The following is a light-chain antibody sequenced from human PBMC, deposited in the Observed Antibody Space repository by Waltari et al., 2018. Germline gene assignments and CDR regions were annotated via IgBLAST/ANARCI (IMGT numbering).Light chain of an antibody. Sequence: QSVLTQSPSASGTSGQRVTISCSGSSSNIGRDIVNWYRHLPGTAPKLLIYNNNQRPSGVPDRFSGSKSDTSASLAISGLQSEDEADYYCAAWDDSLNGVVFGGGTKLSVL. CDR1: SSNIGRDI. V-gene: IGLV1-44*01. CDR2: NNN. CDR3: AAWDDSLNGVV. J-gene: IGLJ2*01.